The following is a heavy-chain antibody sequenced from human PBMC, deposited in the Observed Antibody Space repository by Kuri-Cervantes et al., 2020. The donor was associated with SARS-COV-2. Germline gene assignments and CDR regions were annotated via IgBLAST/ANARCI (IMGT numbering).Heavy chain of an antibody. CDR2: ISWNSGSI. Sequence: SLKISCAASGFTFDDYAMHWVRQAPGKGLEWVSGISWNSGSIGYADSVKGRFTISRDNAKNSLYLQMNSLRAEDTAVYYCARGFIAASYYFDYWGQGTLVTVSS. V-gene: IGHV3-9*01. CDR1: GFTFDDYA. J-gene: IGHJ4*02. D-gene: IGHD6-13*01. CDR3: ARGFIAASYYFDY.